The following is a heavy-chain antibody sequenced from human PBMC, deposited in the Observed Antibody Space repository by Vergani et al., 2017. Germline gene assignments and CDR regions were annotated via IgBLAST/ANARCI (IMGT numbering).Heavy chain of an antibody. CDR3: AGDQGPPRVRGGWWFDP. V-gene: IGHV1-2*02. Sequence: QVQLVQSGAEVKKLGASVKVSCKASGYTFTGYYMHWVRQAPGQGLEWMGWINPNSGGTNYAQKFQGRVTMTRDTSISTAYMELSRLRSDDTAVYYCAGDQGPPRVRGGWWFDPWGQGTLVTVSS. D-gene: IGHD3-10*01. J-gene: IGHJ5*02. CDR2: INPNSGGT. CDR1: GYTFTGYY.